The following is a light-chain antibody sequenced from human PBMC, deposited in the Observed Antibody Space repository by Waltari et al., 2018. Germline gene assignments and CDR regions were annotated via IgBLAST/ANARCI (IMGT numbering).Light chain of an antibody. CDR1: QGISNY. V-gene: IGKV1D-8*03. Sequence: VIWLTQSPSLLSASTGDRVIISCRMSQGISNYLAWYQQKPGEAPELLIYGASSRATGVPDRFSGSGSGTDFTLTISRLEPEDFAMYYCQQYGSSPTFSQGTNLEIK. CDR3: QQYGSSPT. J-gene: IGKJ2*01. CDR2: GAS.